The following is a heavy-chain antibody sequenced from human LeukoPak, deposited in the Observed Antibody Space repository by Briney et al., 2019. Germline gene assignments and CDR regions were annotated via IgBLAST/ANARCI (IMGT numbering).Heavy chain of an antibody. Sequence: SETLSLTCTVSGGSISSYYWSWIRQPPGKGLEWIGYIYYSGSTNYNPSLKSRVTISVDTSKNQFSLRLSSVTAADTAVYYCETDRGIRYFDWPSKYYYYGMDVWGQGTTVTVSS. J-gene: IGHJ6*02. CDR1: GGSISSYY. CDR3: ETDRGIRYFDWPSKYYYYGMDV. CDR2: IYYSGST. D-gene: IGHD3-9*01. V-gene: IGHV4-59*01.